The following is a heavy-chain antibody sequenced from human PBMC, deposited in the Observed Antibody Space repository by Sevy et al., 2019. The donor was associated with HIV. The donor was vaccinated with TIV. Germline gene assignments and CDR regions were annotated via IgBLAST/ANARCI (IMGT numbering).Heavy chain of an antibody. CDR1: GFTFSSYG. D-gene: IGHD2-2*02. CDR3: AKDFCSTTGCYMTY. V-gene: IGHV3-30*02. CDR2: IRFDGSNK. Sequence: GGSLRLSCAASGFTFSSYGMHWVRQAPGKGLEWVAFIRFDGSNKYYADSVKDRFTISRDNSKNTLYLQMNSLRAEDTAVYYCAKDFCSTTGCYMTYWGQGTLVTVSS. J-gene: IGHJ4*02.